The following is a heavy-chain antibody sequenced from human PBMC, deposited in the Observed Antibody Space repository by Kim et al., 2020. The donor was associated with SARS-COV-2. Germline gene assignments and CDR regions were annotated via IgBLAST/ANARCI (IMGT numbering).Heavy chain of an antibody. CDR1: GGSITHHY. V-gene: IGHV4-59*08. J-gene: IGHJ5*02. Sequence: SETLSLTCTVSGGSITHHYWSWIRQSPGKALEWIAYISSNGFADYNPSLKNRFVILIDASRRQFSLELRSVTAADTAIYYCGRHLGGSETFYTLDLWGQGTLLTVSS. CDR2: ISSNGFA. CDR3: GRHLGGSETFYTLDL. D-gene: IGHD3-16*01.